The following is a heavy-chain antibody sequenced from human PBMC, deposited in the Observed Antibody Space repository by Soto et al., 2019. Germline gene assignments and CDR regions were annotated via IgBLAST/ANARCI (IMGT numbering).Heavy chain of an antibody. J-gene: IGHJ5*02. V-gene: IGHV1-18*01. Sequence: QVQLVQSGAEVKKPGASVKVSCKASGYTFTDYGISWVRQAPGQGLEWMGWISPYTGDTKYPQRLQGRVTVTADTATSTAYMELRSLKSDDTAVYYCAKTGGWNWFEPWGQGPLVSVSS. CDR3: AKTGGWNWFEP. CDR1: GYTFTDYG. CDR2: ISPYTGDT. D-gene: IGHD6-19*01.